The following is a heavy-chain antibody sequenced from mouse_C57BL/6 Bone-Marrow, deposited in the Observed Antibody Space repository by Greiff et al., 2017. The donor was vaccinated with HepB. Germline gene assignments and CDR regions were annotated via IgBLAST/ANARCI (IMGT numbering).Heavy chain of an antibody. V-gene: IGHV1-18*01. CDR3: ARSVSNYVWFAY. CDR2: INPNNGGT. Sequence: VQLQQSGPELVKPGASVKIPCKASGYTFTDYNMDWVKQSHGKSLEWIGDINPNNGGTIYNQTFKGKATLTVDKSSSTAYMERRSLTSEDTAVYYCARSVSNYVWFAYWGQGTLVTVSA. CDR1: GYTFTDYN. D-gene: IGHD2-5*01. J-gene: IGHJ3*01.